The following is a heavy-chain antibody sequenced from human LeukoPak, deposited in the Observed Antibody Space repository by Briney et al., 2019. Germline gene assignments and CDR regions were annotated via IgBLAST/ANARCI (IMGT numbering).Heavy chain of an antibody. CDR1: GYTFTTHY. CDR3: ARVGWLLPPDY. Sequence: GPVKVSCKPSGYTFTTHYIYWVRQAPGQGFEWMGVINPGGGRATYAQKFQGRVTMTRDTSTSTVYMEVSSLKSEDTAVYYCARVGWLLPPDYWGQGTLVTVSP. V-gene: IGHV1-46*01. CDR2: INPGGGRA. J-gene: IGHJ4*02. D-gene: IGHD6-19*01.